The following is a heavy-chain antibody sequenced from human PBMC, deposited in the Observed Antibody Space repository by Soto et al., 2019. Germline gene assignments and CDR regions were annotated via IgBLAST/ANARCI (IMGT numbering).Heavy chain of an antibody. V-gene: IGHV3-48*03. Sequence: EVQLVESGGGLVQPGGSLRLSCAASGFTFSSYEMNWVRQAPGKGLEWVSYISSSGSTIYYADSVKGRFTISRDNAKNSLYLQMNGRRAEDTAVYYCAGGQYSSGGGYFDYWGQETLVTVSS. J-gene: IGHJ4*02. CDR2: ISSSGSTI. D-gene: IGHD6-19*01. CDR1: GFTFSSYE. CDR3: AGGQYSSGGGYFDY.